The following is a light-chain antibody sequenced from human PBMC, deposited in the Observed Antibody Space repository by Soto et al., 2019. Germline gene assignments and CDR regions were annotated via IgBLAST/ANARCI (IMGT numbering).Light chain of an antibody. Sequence: EIVLTQSPGTLSLSPGERATLSCRASQSVSSSYLAWYQQKPGQAPSLLIYGASSRATGIPDRFSGSGSGTDLTLTISRLEPEDFAVYFCQQYGSSPRTFGQGTKVEIK. J-gene: IGKJ1*01. CDR3: QQYGSSPRT. V-gene: IGKV3-20*01. CDR1: QSVSSSY. CDR2: GAS.